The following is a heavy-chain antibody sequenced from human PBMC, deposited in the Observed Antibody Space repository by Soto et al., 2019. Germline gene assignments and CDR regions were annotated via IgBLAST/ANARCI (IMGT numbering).Heavy chain of an antibody. CDR1: GFAFTSYA. D-gene: IGHD1-26*01. CDR2: ISESGTIT. J-gene: IGHJ4*02. V-gene: IGHV3-23*01. Sequence: PWGSLRLSCAAFGFAFTSYAITWFRQSPFKGLEWVSAISESGTITYHADSVRGRFTISRDNSKNTVYLQMTSLRAGDTAVYFCAKGGRRRGSYPPLDYWGQGTLVTVSS. CDR3: AKGGRRRGSYPPLDY.